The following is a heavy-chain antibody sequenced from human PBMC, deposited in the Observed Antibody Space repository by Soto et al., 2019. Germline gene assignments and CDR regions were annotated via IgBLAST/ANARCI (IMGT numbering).Heavy chain of an antibody. Sequence: EVQLLESGGGLVQPGGSLRLSCAASGFTFSSYAMSWVRQAPGKGLEWVSAISGSGGSTYYADSVKGRFTISRDNSKNTLYLQMNSLRAEDTAVYYCAKDQYEYSSSSLEKPFDYWGQGTLVTVSS. J-gene: IGHJ4*02. V-gene: IGHV3-23*01. CDR3: AKDQYEYSSSSLEKPFDY. D-gene: IGHD6-6*01. CDR1: GFTFSSYA. CDR2: ISGSGGST.